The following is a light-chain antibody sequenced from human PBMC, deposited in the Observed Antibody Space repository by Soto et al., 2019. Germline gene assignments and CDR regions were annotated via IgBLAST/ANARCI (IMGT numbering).Light chain of an antibody. CDR1: QNVSSTF. CDR3: QQYGSSPWT. V-gene: IGKV3-20*01. J-gene: IGKJ1*01. CDR2: GAS. Sequence: EIVLTQSPVTLSLSPGEGATLSCRASQNVSSTFLAWYQQKPGQAPRLLIYGASSRATAIPDRFSGSGSGTDFTLTISRLEPEDFAVYYCQQYGSSPWTFGQGTKVDIK.